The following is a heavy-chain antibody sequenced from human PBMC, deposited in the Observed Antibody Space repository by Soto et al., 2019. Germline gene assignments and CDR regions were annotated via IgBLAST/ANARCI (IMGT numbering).Heavy chain of an antibody. D-gene: IGHD6-13*01. CDR3: ARHPERIAQIGWFDP. CDR2: ISYDGSNK. Sequence: PGGSLRLSCAASGFIFSSYAMHWVRQAPGKGLEWVAVISYDGSNKYYADSVKGRLTISRDNSKNTLYLQMNSLRAEDTAVYYCARHPERIAQIGWFDPWGQGTLVTVSS. J-gene: IGHJ5*02. V-gene: IGHV3-30-3*01. CDR1: GFIFSSYA.